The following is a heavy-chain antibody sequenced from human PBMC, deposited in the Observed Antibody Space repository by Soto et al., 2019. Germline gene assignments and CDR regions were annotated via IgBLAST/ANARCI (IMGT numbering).Heavy chain of an antibody. CDR2: IYYSGST. Sequence: PSETLSLTCTVSGGSISSSSYYWGWIRQPPGKGLEWIGSIYYSGSTYYNPSLKGRVTISVDTSKNQFSLKLSSVTAADTAVYYCARHVRDYYFDYWGQGTLVTVSS. J-gene: IGHJ4*02. CDR1: GGSISSSSYY. V-gene: IGHV4-39*01. CDR3: ARHVRDYYFDY.